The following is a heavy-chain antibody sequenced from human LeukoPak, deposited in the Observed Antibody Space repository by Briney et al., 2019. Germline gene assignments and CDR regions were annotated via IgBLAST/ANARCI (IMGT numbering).Heavy chain of an antibody. V-gene: IGHV1-18*01. CDR2: ISAYNGKT. CDR3: AKGGNMVATIDY. Sequence: ASVKVSCKASGYTFTNYYINWVRQAPGQGLEWVGWISAYNGKTNYAQRFQSRVTMTIDTSTTTAYMDLWSLTSDDTAMYYCAKGGNMVATIDYWGQGTLVTVSS. J-gene: IGHJ4*02. D-gene: IGHD2-15*01. CDR1: GYTFTNYY.